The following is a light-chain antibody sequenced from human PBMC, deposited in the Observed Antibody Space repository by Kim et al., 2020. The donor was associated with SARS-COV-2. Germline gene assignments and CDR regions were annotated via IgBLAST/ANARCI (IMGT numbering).Light chain of an antibody. CDR3: AAWDDSLNGPV. CDR1: SSNIGSNT. Sequence: ELTQPPSASGTPGQRVTISCSGSSSNIGSNTVNWYQHLPGTAPKLLIYSNNQRPSGVPDRFSGSKSGTSASLAISGLQSEDEADYYCAAWDDSLNGPVFGTGTKVTVL. CDR2: SNN. J-gene: IGLJ1*01. V-gene: IGLV1-44*01.